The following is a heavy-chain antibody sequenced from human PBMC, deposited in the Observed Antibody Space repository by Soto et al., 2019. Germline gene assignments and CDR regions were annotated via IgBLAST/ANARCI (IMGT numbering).Heavy chain of an antibody. Sequence: PSETLSLTCTVSGGSISSYYWSWIRQPPGKGLEWIGYIYYSGSTNYNPSLKSRVTISVDTSKNQFSLKLSSVTAADTAVYYCARDQTGTTAFDPWGQGTLVTVSS. CDR1: GGSISSYY. CDR2: IYYSGST. V-gene: IGHV4-59*01. D-gene: IGHD1-1*01. J-gene: IGHJ5*02. CDR3: ARDQTGTTAFDP.